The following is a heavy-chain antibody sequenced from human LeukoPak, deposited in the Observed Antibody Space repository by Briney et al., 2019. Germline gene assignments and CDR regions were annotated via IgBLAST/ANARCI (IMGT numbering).Heavy chain of an antibody. V-gene: IGHV3-23*01. CDR1: GFTFSSYA. CDR2: ISDSGGST. CDR3: AKDRGGNSGSAEYFQH. Sequence: PGGSLRLSCAVSGFTFSSYAMSWVRQAPGKGLEWVSAISDSGGSTYYADSVKGRFTISRDNSKNTLYLQMNSLRAEDTAVYYCAKDRGGNSGSAEYFQHWGQGTLVTVSS. D-gene: IGHD4-23*01. J-gene: IGHJ1*01.